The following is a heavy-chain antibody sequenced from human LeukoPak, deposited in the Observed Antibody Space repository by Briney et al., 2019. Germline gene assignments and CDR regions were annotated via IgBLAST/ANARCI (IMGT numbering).Heavy chain of an antibody. V-gene: IGHV1-24*01. CDR3: ATDFTFGGVIGPYY. Sequence: ASVKVSCTVSGYTLTELSMHWVRQAPGKGLEWMGGFDPEDGETIYAQKFQGRVTMTEDTSTDTAYMELSSLRSEDTAVYYCATDFTFGGVIGPYYWGQGTLVTVSS. CDR2: FDPEDGET. J-gene: IGHJ4*02. CDR1: GYTLTELS. D-gene: IGHD3-16*02.